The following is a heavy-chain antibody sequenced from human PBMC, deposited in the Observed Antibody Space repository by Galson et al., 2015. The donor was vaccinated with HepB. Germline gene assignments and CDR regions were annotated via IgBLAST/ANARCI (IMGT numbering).Heavy chain of an antibody. D-gene: IGHD3-10*01. CDR3: VKDLRMSGVYGSGDYYDYGMDV. CDR1: GLIFNNYA. J-gene: IGHJ6*02. CDR2: ISGGGSST. Sequence: SLRLSCAASGLIFNNYAMTWVRQGPGKGLEWVSAISGGGSSTFYADSVKGRFTISRDNSRKILYLLMTSLTVEDTAVYYCVKDLRMSGVYGSGDYYDYGMDVGGQGTAGTVSS. V-gene: IGHV3-23*01.